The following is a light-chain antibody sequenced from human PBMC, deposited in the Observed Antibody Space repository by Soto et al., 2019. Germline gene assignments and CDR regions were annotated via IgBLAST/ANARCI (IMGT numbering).Light chain of an antibody. CDR1: ESISRH. CDR2: AAS. V-gene: IGKV1-39*01. CDR3: QQSYSTLSFT. Sequence: DIQMTQSPSSLSASVGDRVTITCRASESISRHLNWYQQKPGKAPTLLIYAASSLQNGVPSRFSGGGSGTDFTLTISNLQPEDCSTDYCQQSYSTLSFTFGPVTRPEIK. J-gene: IGKJ5*01.